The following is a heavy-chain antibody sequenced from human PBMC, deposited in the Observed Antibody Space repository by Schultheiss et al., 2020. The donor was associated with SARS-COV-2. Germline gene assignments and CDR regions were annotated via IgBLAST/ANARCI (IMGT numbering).Heavy chain of an antibody. J-gene: IGHJ6*03. CDR2: IYYSGST. CDR3: ARHRDYYYYYMDV. CDR1: GGSISSYY. Sequence: SETLSLTCTVSGGSISSYYWSWIRQPAGKGLEWIGSIYYSGSTYYNPSLKSRVTISVDTSKNQFSLKLSSVTAADTAVYYCARHRDYYYYYMDVWGKGTTVTVSS. D-gene: IGHD3-10*01. V-gene: IGHV4-59*05.